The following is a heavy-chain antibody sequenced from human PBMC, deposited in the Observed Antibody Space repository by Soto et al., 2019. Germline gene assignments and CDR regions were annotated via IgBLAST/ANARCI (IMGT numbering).Heavy chain of an antibody. CDR3: ARDRGEYTSSWFWYFSH. J-gene: IGHJ2*01. V-gene: IGHV4-4*07. CDR1: GASISSFN. D-gene: IGHD6-13*01. Sequence: KPSETLFLTCSVSGASISSFNWNWVRQPAGKGPEWVGRLNIAGTINYNPSLKSRITMSMDTSKNQISLHLRSVTAADTAIYYCARDRGEYTSSWFWYFSHWGHGTLVTVSS. CDR2: LNIAGTI.